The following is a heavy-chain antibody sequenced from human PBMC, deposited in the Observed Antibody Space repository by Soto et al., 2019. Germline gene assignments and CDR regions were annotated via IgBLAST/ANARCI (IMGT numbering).Heavy chain of an antibody. D-gene: IGHD3-16*01. J-gene: IGHJ5*02. CDR1: GFTFSSFA. CDR3: AKPSLSYDWFDP. V-gene: IGHV3-23*01. CDR2: ISGSGGDT. Sequence: EEQLLESGGGLVQPGGSLRLSCAASGFTFSSFAMSWVRQAPGKGLEWVSRISGSGGDTFYADSVKGRFTISRDNFKNTLYLQMNSLRVEDTAVYYCAKPSLSYDWFDPWGQGTLVTDSS.